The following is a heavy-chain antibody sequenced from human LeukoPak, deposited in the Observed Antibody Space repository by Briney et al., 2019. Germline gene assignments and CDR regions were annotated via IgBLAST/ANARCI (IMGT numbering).Heavy chain of an antibody. CDR1: EFTFSSYG. CDR3: ARTGSYMTHLYYYYYYMDV. J-gene: IGHJ6*03. D-gene: IGHD1-26*01. CDR2: IRYDGNNK. Sequence: GGSLRLSCAASEFTFSSYGMHWVRQAPGKGLEWVAFIRYDGNNKYYADSVKGRFTISRDNAKNTLYLQMNSLRAEDTAVYYCARTGSYMTHLYYYYYYMDVWGKGTTVTVSS. V-gene: IGHV3-30*02.